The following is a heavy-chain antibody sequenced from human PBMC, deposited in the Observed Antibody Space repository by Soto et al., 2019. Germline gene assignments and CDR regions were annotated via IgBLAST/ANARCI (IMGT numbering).Heavy chain of an antibody. CDR2: IRSKGNNYAT. V-gene: IGHV3-73*01. Sequence: EVQLVESGGGLVQPGGSLKLSCAASGFTFSGSAMHWVRQASGKGLEWVGRIRSKGNNYATAYGASLKGRFTISRDDSKNTEYLQMNSLKTEDTAVYYCSRQASDFWSGKPQYYMDVWGKGTTVTVSS. CDR3: SRQASDFWSGKPQYYMDV. D-gene: IGHD3-3*01. CDR1: GFTFSGSA. J-gene: IGHJ6*03.